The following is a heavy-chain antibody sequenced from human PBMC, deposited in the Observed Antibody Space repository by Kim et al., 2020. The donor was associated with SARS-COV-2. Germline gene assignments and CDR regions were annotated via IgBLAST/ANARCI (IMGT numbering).Heavy chain of an antibody. CDR1: GYSFTSYW. D-gene: IGHD3-9*01. CDR3: ARQGIYDILTGYYFGWFDP. J-gene: IGHJ5*02. CDR2: MYPGDSDT. Sequence: GESLKISCKGSGYSFTSYWIGWVRQMPGKGLEWMGIMYPGDSDTRYSPSFQGQVTISADKSISTAYLQWSSLKASDTAMYYCARQGIYDILTGYYFGWFDPWGQGTLVTVSS. V-gene: IGHV5-51*01.